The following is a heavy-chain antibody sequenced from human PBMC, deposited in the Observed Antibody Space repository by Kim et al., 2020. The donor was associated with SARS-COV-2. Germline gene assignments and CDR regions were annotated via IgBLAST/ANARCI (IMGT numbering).Heavy chain of an antibody. CDR3: AREEWELLFDY. V-gene: IGHV4-34*01. CDR2: INHSGST. J-gene: IGHJ4*02. CDR1: GGSFSGYY. Sequence: SETLSLTCAVYGGSFSGYYWSWIRQPPGKGLEWIGEINHSGSTNYNPSLKSRVTISVDTSKNQFSLKLSSVTAADTAVYYCAREEWELLFDYWGQGTLVTVSS. D-gene: IGHD1-26*01.